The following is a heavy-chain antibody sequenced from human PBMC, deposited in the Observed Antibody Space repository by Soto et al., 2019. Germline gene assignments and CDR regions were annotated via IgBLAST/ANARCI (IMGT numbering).Heavy chain of an antibody. CDR2: ISSSSSYT. J-gene: IGHJ4*02. D-gene: IGHD5-18*01. CDR3: AREASSYGEGYFDY. Sequence: GGSLRLSCAASGFTFSDYYMSWIRQAPGKGLEWVSYISSSSSYTNYADSVKGRFTISRDNAKNLLYLQMNSPRAEDTAVYYCAREASSYGEGYFDYWGQGTMVTVSS. V-gene: IGHV3-11*06. CDR1: GFTFSDYY.